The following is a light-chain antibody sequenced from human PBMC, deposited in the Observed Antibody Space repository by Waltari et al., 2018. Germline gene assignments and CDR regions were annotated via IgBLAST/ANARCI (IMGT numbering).Light chain of an antibody. Sequence: SYDLTQSPSVSVSPGQTASITCSGHDLETKYVCCYQQKPGQSPVLLSYQDVRRPSESPEGFSGSISGNTATLPISGTQPMDEADYYCQVWDSGAAGVFGTGTKVTVL. CDR2: QDV. J-gene: IGLJ1*01. V-gene: IGLV3-1*01. CDR3: QVWDSGAAGV. CDR1: DLETKY.